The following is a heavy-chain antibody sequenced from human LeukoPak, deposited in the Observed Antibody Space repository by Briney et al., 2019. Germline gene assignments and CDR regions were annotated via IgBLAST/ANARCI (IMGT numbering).Heavy chain of an antibody. J-gene: IGHJ6*03. CDR2: INHSGST. Sequence: SETLSLTCAVYGGSFSGYYWSWIRQPPGKGLEWIGEINHSGSTNYNLSLKSRVTISVDTSKNQFSLKLSSVTAADTAVYYCARVMQLESPPQYYMDVWGKGTTVTVS. CDR3: ARVMQLESPPQYYMDV. D-gene: IGHD6-6*01. V-gene: IGHV4-34*01. CDR1: GGSFSGYY.